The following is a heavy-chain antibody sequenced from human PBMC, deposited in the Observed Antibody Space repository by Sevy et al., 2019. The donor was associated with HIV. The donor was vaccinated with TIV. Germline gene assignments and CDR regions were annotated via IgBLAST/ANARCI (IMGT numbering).Heavy chain of an antibody. CDR1: GGTFSSYA. CDR3: ARGGDSSGWCYFDY. J-gene: IGHJ4*02. V-gene: IGHV1-69*13. D-gene: IGHD6-19*01. CDR2: IIPIFGTA. Sequence: ASVKVSCKASGGTFSSYAISWVRQAPGQGLEWMGGIIPIFGTANYAQTFQGRVTITADESTSTAYMELSSLRSEDTAVYYCARGGDSSGWCYFDYWGQGTLVTVSS.